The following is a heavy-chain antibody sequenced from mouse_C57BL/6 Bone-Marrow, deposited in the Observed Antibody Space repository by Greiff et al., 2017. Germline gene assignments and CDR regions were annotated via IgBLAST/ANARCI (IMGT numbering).Heavy chain of an antibody. V-gene: IGHV1-55*01. CDR1: GYTFTSYW. CDR3: ARAGPLGRSFDY. J-gene: IGHJ2*01. CDR2: IYPTSGRT. D-gene: IGHD4-1*01. Sequence: VQLQQPGAELVKPGASVKMSCKASGYTFTSYWITWVKQRPGQGLEWIGDIYPTSGRTNYNEKFKSKAILTVDTSSKTAYMQLSGLTSEDSAVFYCARAGPLGRSFDYWGQGTTLTVSS.